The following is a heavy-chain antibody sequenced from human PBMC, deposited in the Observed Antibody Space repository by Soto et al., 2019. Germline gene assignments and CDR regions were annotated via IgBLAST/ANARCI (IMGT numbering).Heavy chain of an antibody. CDR2: IIPNNGNT. J-gene: IGHJ4*02. CDR3: ARGGAAAGTNY. D-gene: IGHD6-13*01. CDR1: GGTFSSYT. Sequence: ASVKVSCKASGGTFSSYTISWVRQAPGQGLEWMGRIIPNNGNTNYAQKFQGRVTMTADKSTSTAYMELRSLRSDDTAVYYCARGGAAAGTNYWGQGTLVTVSS. V-gene: IGHV1-69*08.